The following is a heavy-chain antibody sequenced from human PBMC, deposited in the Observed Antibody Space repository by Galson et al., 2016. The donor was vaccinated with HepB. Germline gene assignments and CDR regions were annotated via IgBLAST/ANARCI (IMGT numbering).Heavy chain of an antibody. CDR2: ISNSGST. V-gene: IGHV4-34*01. J-gene: IGHJ4*02. Sequence: ETLSLTCAVSGGSLSGYYWSWIRQPPGKGLEWIGEISNSGSTNHNPSLKSRVTISPDTSRNQFSLILTSVAAADTAVYYCTRGRGIALWGQGTLVTVSS. CDR1: GGSLSGYY. CDR3: TRGRGIAL.